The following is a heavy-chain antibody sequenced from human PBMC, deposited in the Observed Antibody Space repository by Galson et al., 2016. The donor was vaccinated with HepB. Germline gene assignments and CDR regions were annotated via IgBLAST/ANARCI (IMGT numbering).Heavy chain of an antibody. J-gene: IGHJ5*02. CDR1: GGSISSASHF. V-gene: IGHV4-61*09. CDR2: IYMSGVT. CDR3: ARVREAKNWLDP. Sequence: TLSLTCTVSGGSISSASHFWSWVRQPAGKGLEWIGQIYMSGVTIYNPSLESRVTLSIDTSANQFSLSLTSVTTADTAVDYCARVREAKNWLDPWGQGTLVTVSS.